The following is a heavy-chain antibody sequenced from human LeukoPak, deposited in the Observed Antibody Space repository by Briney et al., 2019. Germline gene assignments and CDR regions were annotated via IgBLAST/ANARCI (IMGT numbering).Heavy chain of an antibody. D-gene: IGHD1-26*01. CDR3: ARDRYSMGATTDY. J-gene: IGHJ4*02. CDR2: INWNGGST. CDR1: GFTFSSYS. V-gene: IGHV3-20*04. Sequence: GGSLRLSCAASGFTFSSYSMNWVRQAPGKGLEWVSGINWNGGSTGYADSVKGRFTISRDNAKNSLYLQMNSLRAEDTALYYCARDRYSMGATTDYWGQGTLVTVSS.